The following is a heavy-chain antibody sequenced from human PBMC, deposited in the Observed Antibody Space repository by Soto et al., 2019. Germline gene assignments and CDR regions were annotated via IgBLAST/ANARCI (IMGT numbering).Heavy chain of an antibody. V-gene: IGHV4-59*08. D-gene: IGHD3-16*01. CDR1: GGSISSYY. CDR3: ARRFGRNFDY. J-gene: IGHJ4*02. CDR2: IYYSGST. Sequence: QVQLQESGPELVKPSETLSLTCTVSGGSISSYYWSWIRQPPGKGLEWIGYIYYSGSTNYNPSLKSRVTTSVDTSKNQFSLKLSSVTAADTAVYYCARRFGRNFDYWGQGTLVTVSS.